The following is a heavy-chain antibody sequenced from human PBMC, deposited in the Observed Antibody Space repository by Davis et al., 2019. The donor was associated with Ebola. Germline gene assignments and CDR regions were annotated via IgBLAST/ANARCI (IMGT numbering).Heavy chain of an antibody. Sequence: GESLKISCKGSGYSFTTYWIAWVRQMPGKGLEWMGRIDPSDSYTNYSPSFQGHVTISADKSISTAYLQWSSLKASDTAMYYCARHRDYDDADRHFQYYFDYWGQGTLVTVSS. CDR3: ARHRDYDDADRHFQYYFDY. J-gene: IGHJ4*02. D-gene: IGHD3-22*01. V-gene: IGHV5-10-1*01. CDR1: GYSFTTYW. CDR2: IDPSDSYT.